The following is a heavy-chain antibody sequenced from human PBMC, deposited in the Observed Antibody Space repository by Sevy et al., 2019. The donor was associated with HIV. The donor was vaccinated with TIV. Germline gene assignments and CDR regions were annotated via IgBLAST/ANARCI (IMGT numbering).Heavy chain of an antibody. J-gene: IGHJ4*02. D-gene: IGHD6-13*01. CDR2: IHFDGSDK. CDR1: AFTFSHYA. Sequence: GGSLRLSCAASAFTFSHYAMHWVRQAPGKGLEWVAFIHFDGSDKYYAHSVKGRFTISRDNSKNMLYLQMNSLRAEDTAVYYCAKNTAAAGTGGFHYWGQGTRVTVSS. V-gene: IGHV3-30*02. CDR3: AKNTAAAGTGGFHY.